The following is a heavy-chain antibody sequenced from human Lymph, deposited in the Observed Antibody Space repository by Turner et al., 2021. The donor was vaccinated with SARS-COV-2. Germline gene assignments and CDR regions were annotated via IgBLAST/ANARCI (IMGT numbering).Heavy chain of an antibody. CDR2: IYYSGST. J-gene: IGHJ4*02. CDR1: GGSISSSSYY. D-gene: IGHD6-19*01. V-gene: IGHV4-39*01. CDR3: ARGSPQGWYVPVFDY. Sequence: QLQLQDSGPGLVKPSETLSLTCTVPGGSISSSSYYWGWIRQPPGEGLEWIGNIYYSGSTDYNPPLKSRVTISVDTSKNQFSLKLSSVTAADTAVFYCARGSPQGWYVPVFDYWGQGTLVTVSS.